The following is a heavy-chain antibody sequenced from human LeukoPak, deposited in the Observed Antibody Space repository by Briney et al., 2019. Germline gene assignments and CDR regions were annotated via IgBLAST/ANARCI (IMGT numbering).Heavy chain of an antibody. V-gene: IGHV3-21*01. J-gene: IGHJ4*02. CDR2: ISTSSSYI. CDR3: AREYGGFDY. D-gene: IGHD4-23*01. Sequence: PGGSLRLSCTASGFTFGDYAMSWVRQAPGKGLEWVSSISTSSSYIDYADSVKGRFTISRDNAKNSLYLQMNSLRAEDTAVYYCAREYGGFDYWGQGTLVTVSS. CDR1: GFTFGDYA.